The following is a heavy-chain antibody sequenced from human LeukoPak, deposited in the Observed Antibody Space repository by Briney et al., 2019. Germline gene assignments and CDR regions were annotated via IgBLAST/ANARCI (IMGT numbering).Heavy chain of an antibody. CDR3: ARTNWGLGGAFDM. CDR2: IWYDGSNK. Sequence: GGSLRLSCAASGFTFSSYGMHWVRQAPGKGLEWVAVIWYDGSNKYYADSVKGRFTTSRDNAKNSLHLQLNSLRAEDTAVYYCARTNWGLGGAFDMWGQGTMVTVSS. D-gene: IGHD7-27*01. CDR1: GFTFSSYG. J-gene: IGHJ3*02. V-gene: IGHV3-33*08.